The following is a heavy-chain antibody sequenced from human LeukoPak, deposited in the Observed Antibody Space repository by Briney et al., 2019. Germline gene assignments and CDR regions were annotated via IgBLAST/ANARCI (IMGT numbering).Heavy chain of an antibody. CDR2: IYYSGST. J-gene: IGHJ3*02. V-gene: IGHV4-59*01. CDR3: ARGIVGATRAFDI. D-gene: IGHD1-26*01. Sequence: PSETLSLTCTVSGGSISSYYWSWIRQPPGKGLEWIGYIYYSGSTNYNPSLQSRVTISVDTSKNQFSLKLSSVTAADTAVYYCARGIVGATRAFDIWGQGTMVTVSS. CDR1: GGSISSYY.